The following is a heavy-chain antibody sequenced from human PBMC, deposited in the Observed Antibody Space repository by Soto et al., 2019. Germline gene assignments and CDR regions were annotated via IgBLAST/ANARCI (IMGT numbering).Heavy chain of an antibody. CDR1: GGTFSSYV. Sequence: QVQLVQSGAEVKKPGSSVKVSCKASGGTFSSYVISWVRQATGQGLEWMGGIIPMFGTANYAQKFQGRVTITADESTSTAYMELSSLRSEDTAVYYCASISYYYDSSGYYYPHKDYYYGMDVWGQGTTVTVSS. V-gene: IGHV1-69*01. D-gene: IGHD3-22*01. J-gene: IGHJ6*02. CDR3: ASISYYYDSSGYYYPHKDYYYGMDV. CDR2: IIPMFGTA.